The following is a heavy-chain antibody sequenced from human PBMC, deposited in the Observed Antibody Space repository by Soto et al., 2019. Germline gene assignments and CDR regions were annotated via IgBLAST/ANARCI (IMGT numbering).Heavy chain of an antibody. J-gene: IGHJ5*02. D-gene: IGHD6-13*01. Sequence: PSETLSLTCTVSGGSISSYYWSWIRQPPGKGLEWIGYIYYSGSTNYNPSLKSRVTISVDTSKNQFSLKLSSVTAADTAVYYCAGDKIAGIAAALHWFDPWGQGTLVTVSS. CDR3: AGDKIAGIAAALHWFDP. V-gene: IGHV4-59*01. CDR1: GGSISSYY. CDR2: IYYSGST.